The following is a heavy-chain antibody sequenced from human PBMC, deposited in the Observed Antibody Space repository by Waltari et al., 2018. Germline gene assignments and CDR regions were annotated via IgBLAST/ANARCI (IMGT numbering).Heavy chain of an antibody. J-gene: IGHJ6*03. CDR1: GFIVEDYA. CDR3: TKDPSDSDYKYMDV. CDR2: ISWNGVSI. Sequence: EVQLVESGGGLVQPGRSLRLSCAASGFIVEDYAMHWVRQAQGKGLEWVSGISWNGVSIYYADAVKGRFTISRDNAKNSLPLQMNSLRAEDMDVYYCTKDPSDSDYKYMDVWGEGTTVT. V-gene: IGHV3-9*03.